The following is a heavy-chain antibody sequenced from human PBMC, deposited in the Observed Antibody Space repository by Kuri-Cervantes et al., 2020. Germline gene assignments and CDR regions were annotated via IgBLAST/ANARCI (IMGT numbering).Heavy chain of an antibody. CDR1: RFTFSNYA. D-gene: IGHD1-26*01. Sequence: GESLKISCAASRFTFSNYAMHWVRQAPGKGLEWVAVISYDGGNKYYADSVKGRFTISRDNSKSTLYLQMNSLRAEDTAMYYCARDYGGTYTRDAFDIWGQGTMVTVSS. CDR2: ISYDGGNK. J-gene: IGHJ3*02. V-gene: IGHV3-30*03. CDR3: ARDYGGTYTRDAFDI.